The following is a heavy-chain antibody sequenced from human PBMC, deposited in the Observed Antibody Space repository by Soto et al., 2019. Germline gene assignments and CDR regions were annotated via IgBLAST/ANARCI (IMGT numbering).Heavy chain of an antibody. J-gene: IGHJ6*02. Sequence: VESLKISCKGSAYSFTSYWVRCVRYMPRNRLEWMGRFDPSDSYTKYSPYFQGHVTISPDKSISSTYLQCSSLKASHTAVHSCARNKNCNYYYGMDVWGQVNTVPVSS. CDR1: AYSFTSYW. CDR3: ARNKNCNYYYGMDV. CDR2: FDPSDSYT. V-gene: IGHV5-10-1*01. D-gene: IGHD1-1*01.